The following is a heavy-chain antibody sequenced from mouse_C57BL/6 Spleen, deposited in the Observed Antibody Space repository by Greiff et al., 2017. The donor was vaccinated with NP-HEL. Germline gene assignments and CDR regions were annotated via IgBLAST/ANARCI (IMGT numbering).Heavy chain of an antibody. J-gene: IGHJ2*01. D-gene: IGHD3-2*02. CDR1: GYAFSSSW. CDR3: AREASGYLYYFDY. V-gene: IGHV1-82*01. Sequence: VQLQQSGPELVKPGASVKISCKASGYAFSSSWMNWVKQRPGKGLEWIGRIYPGDGDTNYNGKFKGKATLTADKSSSTAYMQLSSLTSEDSAVYFCAREASGYLYYFDYWGQGTTLTVSS. CDR2: IYPGDGDT.